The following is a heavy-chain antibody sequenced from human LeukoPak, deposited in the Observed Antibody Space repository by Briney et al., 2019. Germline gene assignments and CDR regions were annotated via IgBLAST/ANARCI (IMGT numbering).Heavy chain of an antibody. V-gene: IGHV3-33*01. J-gene: IGHJ4*02. D-gene: IGHD3-10*01. CDR3: ARGYGSNYGYLDY. CDR2: IWFDGSHK. CDR1: GFTFSNSG. Sequence: GGSLRLSCAASGFTFSNSGMHWVRQAPGKGLEWVAVIWFDGSHKYYADSVKGRFTISRDNSKNTLYLQVNSLRAEDTAVYYCARGYGSNYGYLDYWGQGTLVTVSS.